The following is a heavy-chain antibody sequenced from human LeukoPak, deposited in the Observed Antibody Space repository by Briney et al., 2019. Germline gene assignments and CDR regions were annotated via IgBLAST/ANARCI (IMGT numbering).Heavy chain of an antibody. CDR3: ARVRGPRAGFDY. D-gene: IGHD3-10*01. CDR2: ISGSGGST. CDR1: GFTFSSYG. V-gene: IGHV3-23*01. J-gene: IGHJ4*02. Sequence: GGSLRLSCAASGFTFSSYGMSWVRQAPGKGLEWVSAISGSGGSTYYADSVKGRFTISRDNAKNSLYLQMNSLRAEDTAVYYCARVRGPRAGFDYWGQGTLVTVSS.